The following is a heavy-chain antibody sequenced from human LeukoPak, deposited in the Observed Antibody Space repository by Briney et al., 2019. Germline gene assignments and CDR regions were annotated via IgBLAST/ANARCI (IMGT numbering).Heavy chain of an antibody. CDR1: GYTFTSYG. CDR2: ISAYNGNT. V-gene: IGHV1-18*01. D-gene: IGHD6-13*01. CDR3: ARDEMAAGPDHYFDY. J-gene: IGHJ4*02. Sequence: GASVKVSCKASGYTFTSYGICWVRQAPGQGLEWMGWISAYNGNTNYAQKLQGRVTMTTDTSTSTAYMELRSLRSDDTAVYYCARDEMAAGPDHYFDYWGQGTLVTVSS.